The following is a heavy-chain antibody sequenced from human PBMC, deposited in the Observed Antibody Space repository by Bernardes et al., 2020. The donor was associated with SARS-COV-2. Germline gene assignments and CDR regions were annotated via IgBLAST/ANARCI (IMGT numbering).Heavy chain of an antibody. D-gene: IGHD3-10*01. V-gene: IGHV3-23*01. Sequence: GGSLRLSCAASGFTFSNYAMIWVRQAPGKGLEWVSTISDISGRTYADSVKGRFTISRDNSRNTLFLQMSSLRTEDTAVYYCAKDVDPYYYGPGDQYEYFQHWGQGTSVTVYS. CDR3: AKDVDPYYYGPGDQYEYFQH. CDR1: GFTFSNYA. CDR2: ISDISGRT. J-gene: IGHJ1*01.